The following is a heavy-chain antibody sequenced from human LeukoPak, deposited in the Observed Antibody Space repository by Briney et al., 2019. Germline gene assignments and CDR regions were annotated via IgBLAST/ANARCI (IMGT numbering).Heavy chain of an antibody. D-gene: IGHD2-8*01. CDR1: GFTLSDYY. Sequence: GGSLRLSCAASGFTLSDYYISWIRQAPGKGLEWVSYISGSGSPIYYADSVKGRFTISRDNAKNSLYLQMNSLRAEDTAVYYCARDQRLVNGIYYHHMDVWGKGTTVTVSS. V-gene: IGHV3-11*04. CDR3: ARDQRLVNGIYYHHMDV. J-gene: IGHJ6*03. CDR2: ISGSGSPI.